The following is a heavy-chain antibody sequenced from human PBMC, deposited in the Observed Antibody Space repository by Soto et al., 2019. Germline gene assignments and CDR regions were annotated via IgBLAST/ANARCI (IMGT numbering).Heavy chain of an antibody. J-gene: IGHJ4*02. CDR3: VRGAWCHGGRQF. CDR2: IHGDGSIT. D-gene: IGHD2-8*02. CDR1: GFTFSSYW. V-gene: IGHV3-74*01. Sequence: EVQLVESGGGLVQPGGSLSLSCAASGFTFSSYWMHWVRQAPGKGLVWVSRIHGDGSITSYADSVKGRFTISRDNAKKALYLQITAVTADDTAAYYSVRGAWCHGGRQFWGQGTLVTGPS.